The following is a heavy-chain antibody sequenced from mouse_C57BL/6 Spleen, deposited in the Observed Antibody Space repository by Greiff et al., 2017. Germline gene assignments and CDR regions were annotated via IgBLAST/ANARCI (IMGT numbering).Heavy chain of an antibody. CDR1: GFTFTDYY. D-gene: IGHD1-1*01. J-gene: IGHJ3*01. CDR3: ARYNYGSGFAY. CDR2: LRNTANGYTT. Sequence: EVKLVESGGGLVQPGGSLSLSCAASGFTFTDYYMSWVRQPPGKALEWLGFLRNTANGYTTEYSASVKGRFTISRDNSQSILYLQMNALRDEDSANYYCARYNYGSGFAYWGQGTLVTVSA. V-gene: IGHV7-3*01.